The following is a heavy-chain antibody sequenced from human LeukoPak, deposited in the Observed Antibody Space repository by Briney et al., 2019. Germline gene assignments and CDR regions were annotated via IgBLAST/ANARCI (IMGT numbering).Heavy chain of an antibody. J-gene: IGHJ5*02. D-gene: IGHD2-21*01. Sequence: GGSLRLSCAASGFTFNSYSMNWLRQAPGKGLEWVSSITSSSTFINYADSVKGRFTISRDNAKNSVFLQMNSLRVEDTAVYYCARYTTGDNWFDPWGQGTLVTVSS. CDR3: ARYTTGDNWFDP. CDR2: ITSSSTFI. CDR1: GFTFNSYS. V-gene: IGHV3-21*01.